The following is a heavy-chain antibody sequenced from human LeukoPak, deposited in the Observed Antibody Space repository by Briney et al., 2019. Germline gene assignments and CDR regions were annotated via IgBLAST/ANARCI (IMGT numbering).Heavy chain of an antibody. V-gene: IGHV4-39*01. J-gene: IGHJ3*01. Sequence: SETLSLTCTVSGDSISSNIYCWNWVPLPPGKGLEWIGATFYTRRTFYGTSLTGRLTISVDTSKIQFSLDLSSATAADTAVYYCARRRHNFDFYDVWGQGTRVTVSS. CDR2: TFYTRRT. CDR3: ARRRHNFDFYDV. CDR1: GDSISSNIYC. D-gene: IGHD3/OR15-3a*01.